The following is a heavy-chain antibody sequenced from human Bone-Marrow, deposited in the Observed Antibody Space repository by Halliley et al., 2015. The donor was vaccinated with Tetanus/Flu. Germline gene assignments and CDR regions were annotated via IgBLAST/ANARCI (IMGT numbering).Heavy chain of an antibody. J-gene: IGHJ4*02. CDR1: GFPFKNAW. CDR2: IKSETDEGTT. D-gene: IGHD2-2*01. CDR3: ATIRPVPAAPCFDY. Sequence: SLRLSCAASGFPFKNAWMNWVRQAPGKGLEWVGRIKSETDEGTTDYAAPVKGRFTISRDDSKNTLYLQMNSLKSEDTGVYYCATIRPVPAAPCFDYGGQGSLVTVSS. V-gene: IGHV3-15*01.